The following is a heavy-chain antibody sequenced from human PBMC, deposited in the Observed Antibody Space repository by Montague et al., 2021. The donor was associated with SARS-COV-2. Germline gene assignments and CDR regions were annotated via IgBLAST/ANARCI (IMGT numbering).Heavy chain of an antibody. CDR1: GGSISSYY. Sequence: SETLSLTCTVAGGSISSYYWSWIRQPAGKGLEWIGSIYTSGSTNXNPSLKSRVTMSVDTSKNQFSLKLSSVTAADTAVYYCAREAWFGDKTSASEYYGMDVWGQGTTVTVSS. CDR2: IYTSGST. D-gene: IGHD3-10*01. J-gene: IGHJ6*02. V-gene: IGHV4-4*07. CDR3: AREAWFGDKTSASEYYGMDV.